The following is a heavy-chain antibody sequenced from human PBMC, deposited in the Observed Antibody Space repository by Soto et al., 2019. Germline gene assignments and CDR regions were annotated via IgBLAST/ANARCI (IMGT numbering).Heavy chain of an antibody. CDR1: GFTFSSYA. CDR3: VKVPYYDFWSGYPKNAFDI. V-gene: IGHV3-64D*06. CDR2: ISSNGGST. Sequence: GGSLRLSCSASGFTFSSYAMHWVRQAPGKGLEYVSAISSNGGSTYYADSVKGRFTISRDNSRNTLYLQMSSLRAEDTAVYYCVKVPYYDFWSGYPKNAFDIWGQGTMVTVSS. D-gene: IGHD3-3*01. J-gene: IGHJ3*02.